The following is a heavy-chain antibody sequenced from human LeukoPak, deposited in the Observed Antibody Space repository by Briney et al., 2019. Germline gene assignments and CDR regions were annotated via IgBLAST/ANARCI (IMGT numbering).Heavy chain of an antibody. CDR3: ARASIVVVVAAQRNWFDP. CDR1: GGSFSGYY. CDR2: INHSGST. J-gene: IGHJ5*02. V-gene: IGHV4-34*01. D-gene: IGHD2-15*01. Sequence: SSETLSLTCAVYGGSFSGYYWSWIRQPPGKGLEWIGEINHSGSTNYNPSLKSRVTTSVDTSKNQFSLKLSSVTAADTAVYYCARASIVVVVAAQRNWFDPWGQGTLVTVSS.